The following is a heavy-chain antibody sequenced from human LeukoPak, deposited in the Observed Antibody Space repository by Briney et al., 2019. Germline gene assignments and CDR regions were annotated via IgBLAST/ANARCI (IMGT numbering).Heavy chain of an antibody. CDR3: ARDYPLYYYDSSGPNAFDI. CDR1: GFTFSSYA. Sequence: GGSLRLSCAASGFTFSSYAMSWVRQAPGKGLEWVSAISGSGGSTYYADSVKGRFTISRDNSKNTLYLQMNSLRAEDTAVYYCARDYPLYYYDSSGPNAFDIWGQGTMVTVSS. D-gene: IGHD3-22*01. CDR2: ISGSGGST. J-gene: IGHJ3*02. V-gene: IGHV3-23*01.